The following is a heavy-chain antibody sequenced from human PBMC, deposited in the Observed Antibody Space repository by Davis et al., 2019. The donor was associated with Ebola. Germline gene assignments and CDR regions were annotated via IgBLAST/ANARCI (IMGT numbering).Heavy chain of an antibody. CDR2: ISYDGSNT. V-gene: IGHV3-30*18. D-gene: IGHD4-17*01. Sequence: GESLKISCVTSGFPFSSYAMHWVRQAPGKGLEWVAVISYDGSNTYSADSVKGRFTISRDNSKKTLYLQMNSLRAEDTAVYYCAKDGELVGYGDYVPAFDYWGQGTLVTVSS. CDR3: AKDGELVGYGDYVPAFDY. J-gene: IGHJ4*02. CDR1: GFPFSSYA.